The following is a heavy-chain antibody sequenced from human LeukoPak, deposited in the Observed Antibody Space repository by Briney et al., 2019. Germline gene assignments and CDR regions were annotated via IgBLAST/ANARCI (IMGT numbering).Heavy chain of an antibody. CDR3: ARTSPRAATFDY. Sequence: PSETLSLTCAVSGGSISSYYWSWTRQPAEKGLEWIGRIYTSGTTNYNPSLKSRVTMSVDTSKNQFSLNLNSVTAADTAVYYCARTSPRAATFDYWGQGTLVTVSS. CDR2: IYTSGTT. V-gene: IGHV4-4*07. D-gene: IGHD2-15*01. CDR1: GGSISSYY. J-gene: IGHJ4*02.